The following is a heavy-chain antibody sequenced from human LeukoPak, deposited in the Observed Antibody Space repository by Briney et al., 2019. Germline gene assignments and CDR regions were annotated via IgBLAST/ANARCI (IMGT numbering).Heavy chain of an antibody. J-gene: IGHJ4*02. CDR3: ARPMVDIFSGYFFDY. V-gene: IGHV5-51*01. CDR2: LYPGDSDT. D-gene: IGHD3-9*01. Sequence: GESLKTSCKGSGYSFTSYWIGWVRQLPGKGLEWMVMLYPGDSDTRYSPSFQSQVTISADTSISTASLKWSSLKASGTAMYYCARPMVDIFSGYFFDYWGQGTLVTVSS. CDR1: GYSFTSYW.